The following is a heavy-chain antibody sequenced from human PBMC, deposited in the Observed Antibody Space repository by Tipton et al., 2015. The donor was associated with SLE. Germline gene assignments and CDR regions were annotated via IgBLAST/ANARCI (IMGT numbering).Heavy chain of an antibody. Sequence: SLRLSCAASGFTFNTHSMHWVRQAPGKGLEWVAVISYDGSNKYYTDSVKGRFTISRDNSKNTVYLQMNSLTIEDTAVYYCARVGRQYQLLLSSRRYYYSMDVWGKGTTVTVSS. J-gene: IGHJ6*03. CDR2: ISYDGSNK. CDR1: GFTFNTHS. V-gene: IGHV3-30-3*01. D-gene: IGHD2-2*01. CDR3: ARVGRQYQLLLSSRRYYYSMDV.